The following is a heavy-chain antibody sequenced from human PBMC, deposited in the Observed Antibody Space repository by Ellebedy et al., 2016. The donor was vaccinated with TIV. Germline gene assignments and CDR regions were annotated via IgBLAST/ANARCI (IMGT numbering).Heavy chain of an antibody. Sequence: GESLKISCAASGFAFSSNGMSWVRQAPGKGLEWVSQISSRDYGGGTYYADSVRGRFTISRDDSRNTVYLQMNSLGAEDTALYYCAKDMDRATKEYWGQGTRVTVSS. D-gene: IGHD5-18*01. J-gene: IGHJ4*02. CDR3: AKDMDRATKEY. CDR2: ISSRDYGGGT. CDR1: GFAFSSNG. V-gene: IGHV3-23*01.